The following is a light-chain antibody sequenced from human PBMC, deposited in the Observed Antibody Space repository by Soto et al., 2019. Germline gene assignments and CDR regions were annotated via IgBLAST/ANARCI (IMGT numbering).Light chain of an antibody. CDR1: QTVSSY. V-gene: IGKV3-11*01. CDR3: QQRSNRPPWT. J-gene: IGKJ1*01. Sequence: EIVLTQSPATLSLSPGERAILSCRASQTVSSYLAWYQQKPGQAPMLLIYDASNRATGIPARFSGSGSGTDFTLPISRLEPEDFAVYYWQQRSNRPPWTFGQGTKVEIK. CDR2: DAS.